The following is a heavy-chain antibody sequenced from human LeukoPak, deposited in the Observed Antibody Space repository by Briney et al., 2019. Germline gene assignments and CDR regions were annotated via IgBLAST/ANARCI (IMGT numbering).Heavy chain of an antibody. D-gene: IGHD3-10*01. V-gene: IGHV5-51*01. CDR2: IYPGDSDT. J-gene: IGHJ4*02. CDR1: GYSFNTYW. Sequence: GESLKISCKGSGYSFNTYWIGWVRQMPGKGLEWMGIIYPGDSDTKYSPSFQGQVTISVDKSIRTAYLQWSSLKASDTAMYYCAKSFRGITDWGQGTLVTVSS. CDR3: AKSFRGITD.